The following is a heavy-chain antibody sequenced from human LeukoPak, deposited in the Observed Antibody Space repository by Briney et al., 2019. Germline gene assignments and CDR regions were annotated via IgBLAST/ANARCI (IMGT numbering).Heavy chain of an antibody. Sequence: SETLSLTCTVSGDSISSYYWSWIRQPPGKGLEWIGYIYYSGSTKYNPSLKSRVTISVDTSKNQFSLKLSSVTAADTAVYYCAKVIVGAGFDYWSQGTLVTVSS. V-gene: IGHV4-59*01. CDR3: AKVIVGAGFDY. D-gene: IGHD1-26*01. J-gene: IGHJ4*02. CDR2: IYYSGST. CDR1: GDSISSYY.